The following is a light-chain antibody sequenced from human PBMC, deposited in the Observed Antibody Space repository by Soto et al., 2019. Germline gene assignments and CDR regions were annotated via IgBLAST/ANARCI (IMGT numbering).Light chain of an antibody. Sequence: QSVLTQSSSASASLGSSVKLTCTLSSGHSSYIIAWHQQQPGKAPRYLMKLEGSGSYNKGSGVPDRFSGSSSGADRYLTISNDQFEDEADYYCETCDSNTRVFGGGTKLTVL. CDR3: ETCDSNTRV. CDR2: LEGSGSY. V-gene: IGLV4-60*02. CDR1: SGHSSYI. J-gene: IGLJ3*02.